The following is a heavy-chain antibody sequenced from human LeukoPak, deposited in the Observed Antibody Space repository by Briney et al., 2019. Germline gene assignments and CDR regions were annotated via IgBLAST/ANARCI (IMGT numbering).Heavy chain of an antibody. D-gene: IGHD3-16*02. CDR2: ISDSGST. CDR1: GGSIGTSAYY. V-gene: IGHV4-31*03. J-gene: IGHJ5*01. CDR3: ARGRYSYGWNDS. Sequence: SGTLSLTCTVSGGSIGTSAYYWNWIRQHPGKGLEWIGFISDSGSTLYNPSLKSRVTISSDTSKNQFSLKLTSVTAADMAVYYCARGRYSYGWNDSWGQGTLVTVSS.